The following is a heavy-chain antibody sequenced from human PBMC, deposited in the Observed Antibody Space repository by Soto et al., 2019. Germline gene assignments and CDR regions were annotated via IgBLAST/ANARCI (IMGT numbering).Heavy chain of an antibody. J-gene: IGHJ4*02. CDR1: GFTGSSNY. CDR3: ARDSHSPERFDS. V-gene: IGHV3-53*01. CDR2: IYSGGST. D-gene: IGHD5-18*01. Sequence: GSLRLSCAASGFTGSSNYMTWVRQAPGKGLEWVSSIYSGGSTYYADSVRGRFTISRDNAKNTLYLQMNSLGTEDTAVYYCARDSHSPERFDSWGQGTLVTVSS.